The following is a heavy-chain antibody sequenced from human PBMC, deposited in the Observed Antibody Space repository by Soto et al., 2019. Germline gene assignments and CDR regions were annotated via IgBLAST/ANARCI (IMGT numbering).Heavy chain of an antibody. CDR3: ARESTMAGLAEYFQH. CDR1: GFTFSTYA. D-gene: IGHD1-1*01. J-gene: IGHJ1*01. Sequence: GGSLRLSCAASGFTFSTYAMHWVRQAPGKGLEWVAIMSYDGSNKYYADSVKGRFTISRDNSKNTLYLQMNSLRAEDTAVYYCARESTMAGLAEYFQHWGKGTLVTVSS. CDR2: MSYDGSNK. V-gene: IGHV3-33*05.